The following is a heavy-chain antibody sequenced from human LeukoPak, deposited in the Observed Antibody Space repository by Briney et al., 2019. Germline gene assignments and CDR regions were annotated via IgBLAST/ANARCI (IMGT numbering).Heavy chain of an antibody. J-gene: IGHJ5*02. CDR2: IKQDGSEK. V-gene: IGHV3-7*01. D-gene: IGHD6-6*01. CDR3: ARAIRADRRGSWFDP. Sequence: PGGSLRLSCAASGFTYSSYWMSWVRQAPGKGLEWVANIKQDGSEKYYVDSVKGRFTISRDNAKNSLYLQMNSLRAEDTAVYYCARAIRADRRGSWFDPWGQGTLVTVSS. CDR1: GFTYSSYW.